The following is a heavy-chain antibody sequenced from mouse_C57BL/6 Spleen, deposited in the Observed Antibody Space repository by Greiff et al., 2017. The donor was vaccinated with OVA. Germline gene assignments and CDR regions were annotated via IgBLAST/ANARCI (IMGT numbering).Heavy chain of an antibody. CDR2: IDPSDSYT. V-gene: IGHV1-69*01. CDR3: ALTTGDFAY. CDR1: GYTFTSYW. Sequence: VQLQQPGAELVMPGASVKLSCKASGYTFTSYWMHWVKQRPGQGLEWIGEIDPSDSYTNYNQKFKGKSTLTVDKSSSTAYMQLSSLTSEDSAVYYCALTTGDFAYWGQGTLVTVSA. D-gene: IGHD1-1*01. J-gene: IGHJ3*01.